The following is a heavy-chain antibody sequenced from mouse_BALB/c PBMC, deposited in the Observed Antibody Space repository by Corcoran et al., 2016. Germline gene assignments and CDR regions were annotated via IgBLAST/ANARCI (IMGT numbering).Heavy chain of an antibody. CDR2: IDPANGNT. Sequence: EVQLQQSGAELVKPGASVKLSCTASGFNIKDTYMHWVKQRPEQGLEWIGRIDPANGNTKYDPKFQGKATITADTSSNTAYLQLSSLTSDDTAVYYCARNDGYLSMDYWGQGTSVTVSS. V-gene: IGHV14-3*02. CDR1: GFNIKDTY. CDR3: ARNDGYLSMDY. J-gene: IGHJ4*01. D-gene: IGHD2-3*01.